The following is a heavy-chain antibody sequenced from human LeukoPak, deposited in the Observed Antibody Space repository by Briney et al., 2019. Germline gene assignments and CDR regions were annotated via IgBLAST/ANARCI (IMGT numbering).Heavy chain of an antibody. Sequence: SETLYLTCTFSGGSMSGYYWSWIRQPPGKGPELIGYIHSTGNTGYNPPLKSRVTISVDTSKNQFSLGLRSVTTADTAVYYCARGGWSIDFWGRGTLVTVSS. CDR3: ARGGWSIDF. J-gene: IGHJ2*01. D-gene: IGHD2-15*01. V-gene: IGHV4-59*01. CDR1: GGSMSGYY. CDR2: IHSTGNT.